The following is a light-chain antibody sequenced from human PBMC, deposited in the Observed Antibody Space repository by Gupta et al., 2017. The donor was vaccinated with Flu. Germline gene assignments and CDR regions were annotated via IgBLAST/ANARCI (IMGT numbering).Light chain of an antibody. J-gene: IGLJ3*02. CDR3: QSADSSGTWV. Sequence: SGDALPKQYAYWYQQKPGQAPVLVIYKDSERPSGIPERFSGPSSGTTVTLTISGVQAEDEADYYCQSADSSGTWVFGGGTKLTVL. V-gene: IGLV3-25*03. CDR2: KDS. CDR1: ALPKQY.